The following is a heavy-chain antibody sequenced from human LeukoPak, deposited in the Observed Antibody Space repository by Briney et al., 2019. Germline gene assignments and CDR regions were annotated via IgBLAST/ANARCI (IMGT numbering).Heavy chain of an antibody. Sequence: GGSLRLSCAAPGFTLCSSAVHWVRQAPGKRLGRVAVISYDGSNKYYVDSVKGRFTISRDKSKNTLYLQMNSLRADDTAVYYCARDTRLVRYFDWVPRRVVYGMDDWGQGTLVTVSS. CDR1: GFTLCSSA. CDR2: ISYDGSNK. V-gene: IGHV3-30-3*01. CDR3: ARDTRLVRYFDWVPRRVVYGMDD. J-gene: IGHJ6*02. D-gene: IGHD3-9*01.